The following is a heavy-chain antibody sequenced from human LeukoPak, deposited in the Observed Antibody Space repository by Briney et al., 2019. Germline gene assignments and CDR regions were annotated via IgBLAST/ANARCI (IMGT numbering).Heavy chain of an antibody. D-gene: IGHD6-13*01. CDR3: ARDLPDYSSSWYNFDY. Sequence: PGGSLRLSCAASGFIFSTYSMNWVRQAPGKGLEWVSSISSSSSYIYYADSVKGRFTISRDNAKDSLYLQMNSLRAEDTAVYYCARDLPDYSSSWYNFDYWGQGTLVTVSS. V-gene: IGHV3-21*01. CDR2: ISSSSSYI. CDR1: GFIFSTYS. J-gene: IGHJ4*02.